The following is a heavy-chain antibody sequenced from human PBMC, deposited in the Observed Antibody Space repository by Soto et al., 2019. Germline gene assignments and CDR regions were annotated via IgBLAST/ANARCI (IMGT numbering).Heavy chain of an antibody. V-gene: IGHV1-69*13. Sequence: ASVKVSCKASGGTFSIYAISWVRQAPGQGLEWMGGIIPIFGTADYAQKFQGRVTITADESTSTAYMELSSLRSEDTAVYYCASVETQRYYYGMDVWGQGTTVTVSS. J-gene: IGHJ6*02. CDR3: ASVETQRYYYGMDV. CDR1: GGTFSIYA. D-gene: IGHD2-15*01. CDR2: IIPIFGTA.